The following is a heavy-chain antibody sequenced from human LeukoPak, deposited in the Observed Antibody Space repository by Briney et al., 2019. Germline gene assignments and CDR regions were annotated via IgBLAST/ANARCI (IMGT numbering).Heavy chain of an antibody. V-gene: IGHV3-23*01. Sequence: PGGSLRLSCAASGFTFSSYAMSWVRQGPEKGLEWASTISGGGDTTYYADSVRGRFTVSRDASKNTLFLQMNSLRAEDTAVYYCAKDAGEGSGWYYFDYWGQGTLVTVSS. J-gene: IGHJ4*02. CDR3: AKDAGEGSGWYYFDY. CDR2: ISGGGDTT. D-gene: IGHD6-13*01. CDR1: GFTFSSYA.